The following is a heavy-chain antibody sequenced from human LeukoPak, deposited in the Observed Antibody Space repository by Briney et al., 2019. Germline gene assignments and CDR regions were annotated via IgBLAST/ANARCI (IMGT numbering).Heavy chain of an antibody. CDR1: GYTFTSYD. V-gene: IGHV1-8*03. J-gene: IGHJ4*02. CDR3: ARGRPDVVVPAAIGVVDY. Sequence: ASVKVSCKASGYTFTSYDINWVRQATGQGLEWIGWMNPNSGNTGYAQKFQGRVTITRNTSISTAYMELSSLRSEDTAVYYCARGRPDVVVPAAIGVVDYWGQGTLVTVSS. D-gene: IGHD2-2*01. CDR2: MNPNSGNT.